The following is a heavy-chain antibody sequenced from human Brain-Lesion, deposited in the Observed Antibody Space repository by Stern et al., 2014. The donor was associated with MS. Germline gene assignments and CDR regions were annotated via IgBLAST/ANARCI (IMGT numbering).Heavy chain of an antibody. V-gene: IGHV4-61*02. D-gene: IGHD2-2*01. CDR2: IFNSGST. Sequence: VQLVESGPGLVKPSQTLSLSCTVSGGSISSGGYYWSWIRQPAGKGLEWIGRIFNSGSTNYNPSLKSRVTISIDPSKTQSSVRLNSMTAADTAVYYCARGRVVPGFQYYATDVWGQGTTVIVSS. CDR3: ARGRVVPGFQYYATDV. CDR1: GGSISSGGYY. J-gene: IGHJ6*02.